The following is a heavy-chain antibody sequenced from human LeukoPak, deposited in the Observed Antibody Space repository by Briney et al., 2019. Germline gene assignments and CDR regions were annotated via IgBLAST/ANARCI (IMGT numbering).Heavy chain of an antibody. V-gene: IGHV4-59*11. CDR3: AKLSSSAPFYFYYYIGV. J-gene: IGHJ6*03. D-gene: IGHD5-24*01. Sequence: SETLSLTCTVSGGSISSHYWSWIRQPPGKGLEWIGYIYYTGITNYSPSLQSRATLSVDTSKNQFSLKLSSVTAADTAVYYCAKLSSSAPFYFYYYIGVWGKGTTVAVSS. CDR1: GGSISSHY. CDR2: IYYTGIT.